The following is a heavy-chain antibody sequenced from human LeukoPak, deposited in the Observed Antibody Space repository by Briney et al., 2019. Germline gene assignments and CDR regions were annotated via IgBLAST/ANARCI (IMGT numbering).Heavy chain of an antibody. CDR3: ARGPPRGSRTDFFDH. Sequence: GGSLRLSCAASGFTFSSYSMNWVRQAPGKGLEWVSSISSSSTYMYYADSVKGRFTISRDNAKDSLYLQMNSLTVEDTAVYFCARGPPRGSRTDFFDHWGQGVLVTVSS. V-gene: IGHV3-21*01. CDR1: GFTFSSYS. J-gene: IGHJ4*02. D-gene: IGHD3-10*01. CDR2: ISSSSTYM.